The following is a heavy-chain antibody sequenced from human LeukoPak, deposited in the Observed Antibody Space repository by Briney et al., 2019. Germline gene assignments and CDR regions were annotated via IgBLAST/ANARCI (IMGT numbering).Heavy chain of an antibody. CDR3: ASNTHYYDSSD. Sequence: PSETLSLTCTVSGGSITSGDYYWSWIRQPPGKGLEWIGYIYYSGSTYYNPSLKSRVTISLDTSKNQFSLRLNSVTAADTAVYYCASNTHYYDSSDWGQGTLVTVSS. V-gene: IGHV4-30-4*01. J-gene: IGHJ4*02. D-gene: IGHD3-22*01. CDR1: GGSITSGDYY. CDR2: IYYSGST.